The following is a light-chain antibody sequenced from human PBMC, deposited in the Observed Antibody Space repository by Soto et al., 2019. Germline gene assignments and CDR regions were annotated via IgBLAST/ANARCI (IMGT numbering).Light chain of an antibody. J-gene: IGKJ1*01. CDR1: QSVTNN. Sequence: EIVMTQSPATLSVSPGETATLSCRASQSVTNNLAWYQQKPGRAPRLLIYGASSRATGIPSRFSGSGSGTDFTLTITRLEPEDFAVYYCQQYDSPLGWSFGQGTKVDIK. CDR2: GAS. V-gene: IGKV3D-15*01. CDR3: QQYDSPLGWS.